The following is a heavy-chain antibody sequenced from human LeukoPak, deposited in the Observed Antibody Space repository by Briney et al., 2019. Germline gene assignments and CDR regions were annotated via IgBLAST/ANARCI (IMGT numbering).Heavy chain of an antibody. V-gene: IGHV4-34*01. CDR2: INHSGST. Sequence: SETLSLACAVYGGSLSGYYWRWIRQPAGKGREWIGEINHSGSTNYNPSLKSRVTISIDTSKNQFSLKLSSVTAADTAVYYCARTAGRYSYGRIDYWGQGTLVTVSS. J-gene: IGHJ4*02. D-gene: IGHD5-18*01. CDR1: GGSLSGYY. CDR3: ARTAGRYSYGRIDY.